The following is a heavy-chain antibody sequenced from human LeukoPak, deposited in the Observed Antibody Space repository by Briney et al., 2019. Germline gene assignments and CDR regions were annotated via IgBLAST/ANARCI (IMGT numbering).Heavy chain of an antibody. CDR1: GYTFTSYY. CDR2: INPSGGTT. CDR3: ARAVQWDLLY. V-gene: IGHV1-46*01. J-gene: IGHJ4*02. Sequence: ASVKVSCKASGYTFTSYYMHWVRQAPGQGLEWMGIINPSGGTTYYAQKFQGRVTMTRDTSISTAYMELSRLRSDDTAMYYCARAVQWDLLYWGQGTLVAVSS. D-gene: IGHD1-26*01.